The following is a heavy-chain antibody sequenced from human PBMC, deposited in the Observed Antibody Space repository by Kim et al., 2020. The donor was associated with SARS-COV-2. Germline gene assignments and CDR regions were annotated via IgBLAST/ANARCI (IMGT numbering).Heavy chain of an antibody. J-gene: IGHJ5*02. CDR3: AKDLGWISP. V-gene: IGHV4-4*02. CDR2: IWYTGST. CDR1: GASITEGAW. D-gene: IGHD5-12*01. Sequence: SETLSLSCAVSGASITEGAWWSWVRQTPGKGLEWIGQIWYTGSTNYNPSVQDRVSISVDTSKNQFSLQLTSLTAADTAIYYCAKDLGWISPWGPGMLVTVSS.